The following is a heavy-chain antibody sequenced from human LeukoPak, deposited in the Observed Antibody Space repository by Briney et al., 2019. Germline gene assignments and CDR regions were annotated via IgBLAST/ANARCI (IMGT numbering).Heavy chain of an antibody. CDR1: GYTFTSYA. CDR3: ARGGTSSYYYYGMDV. J-gene: IGHJ6*02. V-gene: IGHV7-4-1*02. CDR2: INTNTGNP. Sequence: ASVKVSCKASGYTFTSYAMNWVRQAPGQGLEWMGWINTNTGNPTYAQGLTGRFVFSLDTSVSTAYLQISSLKAEDTAVYYCARGGTSSYYYYGMDVWGQGTTVTVSS. D-gene: IGHD2-2*01.